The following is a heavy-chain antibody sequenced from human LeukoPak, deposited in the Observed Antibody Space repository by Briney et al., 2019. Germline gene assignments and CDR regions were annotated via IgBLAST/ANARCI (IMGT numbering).Heavy chain of an antibody. CDR3: ARPPYYYDSSGSL. Sequence: SETLSLTCTVSGGSISSSSYYWGWIRQPPGKGLEWIGSIYYSGSTYYNPSLKSRVTISVDTSKYQFSLKLSSVTAADTAVYYCARPPYYYDSSGSLWGQGTLVTVSS. CDR1: GGSISSSSYY. D-gene: IGHD3-22*01. CDR2: IYYSGST. J-gene: IGHJ4*02. V-gene: IGHV4-39*01.